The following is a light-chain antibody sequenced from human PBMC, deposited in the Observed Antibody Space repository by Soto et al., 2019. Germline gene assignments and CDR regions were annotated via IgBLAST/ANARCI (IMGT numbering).Light chain of an antibody. V-gene: IGKV3-15*01. CDR3: QQYNNWPPST. CDR1: QSVSSN. Sequence: EIVMTQSPATLSVSPGERATLSCRASQSVSSNLAWYQQKPGQAPRLLIYGASTRATGIPARFSGSGSGTEFTLTISSLQSEDFAVYSCQQYNNWPPSTFGPGTKVDIK. J-gene: IGKJ3*01. CDR2: GAS.